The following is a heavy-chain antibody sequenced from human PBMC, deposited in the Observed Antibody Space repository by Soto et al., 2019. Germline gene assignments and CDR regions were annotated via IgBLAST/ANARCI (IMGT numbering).Heavy chain of an antibody. CDR2: IVVGSGNT. CDR3: AAEEVLRYFEWPSYAFVI. CDR1: GFTFTSSA. V-gene: IGHV1-58*01. Sequence: SVKVSCKASGFTFTSSAVQWVRQARGQRLEWIGWIVVGSGNTNYAQKFQERVTITRDMSTSTAYMELSSLRSEDTAVYYCAAEEVLRYFEWPSYAFVIWGQGTMVTVSS. J-gene: IGHJ3*02. D-gene: IGHD3-9*01.